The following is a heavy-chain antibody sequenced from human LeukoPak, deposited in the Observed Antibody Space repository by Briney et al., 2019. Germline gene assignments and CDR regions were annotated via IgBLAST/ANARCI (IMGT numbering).Heavy chain of an antibody. V-gene: IGHV3-48*02. CDR2: ISSSSSTI. D-gene: IGHD6-19*01. Sequence: GGSLRLSCAASGFTFSSYSMNWVRQAPGKGLGWVSYISSSSSTIYYADSVKGRFTISRDNAKNSLYLQMNSLRDEDTAVYYCARDDQWLVRTYYDYWGQGTLVTVSS. J-gene: IGHJ4*02. CDR3: ARDDQWLVRTYYDY. CDR1: GFTFSSYS.